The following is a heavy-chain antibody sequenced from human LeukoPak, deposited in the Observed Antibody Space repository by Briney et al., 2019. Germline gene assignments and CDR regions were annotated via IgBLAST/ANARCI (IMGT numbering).Heavy chain of an antibody. CDR2: IRNDGKNN. CDR3: AKDRVAAHDDFDC. J-gene: IGHJ4*02. V-gene: IGHV3-30*02. D-gene: IGHD6-13*01. Sequence: GGSLRLSCAASGFTFSSYGMHWVRQAPGKGLEWVAFIRNDGKNNYYRDSVKGRFTISRDNSKNTLYLQMNSLRAEDTAMYYCAKDRVAAHDDFDCWGQGTLVTVSS. CDR1: GFTFSSYG.